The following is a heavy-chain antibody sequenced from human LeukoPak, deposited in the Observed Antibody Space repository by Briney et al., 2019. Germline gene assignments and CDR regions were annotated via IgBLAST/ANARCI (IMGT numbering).Heavy chain of an antibody. V-gene: IGHV3-30-3*01. CDR3: ARDREPGSYLDY. CDR1: GFTFSSYA. CDR2: ISYDGSNK. J-gene: IGHJ4*02. Sequence: PGRSLRLSCAASGFTFSSYAMHWVRQAPGKGLEWVAVISYDGSNKYYADSVKGRFTISRDNSKNTLYLQMNSLRAEDTAVYYCARDREPGSYLDYWGQGTLVTVSS. D-gene: IGHD3-10*01.